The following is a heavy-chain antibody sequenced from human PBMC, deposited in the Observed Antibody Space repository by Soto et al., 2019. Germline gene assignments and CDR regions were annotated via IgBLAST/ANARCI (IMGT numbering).Heavy chain of an antibody. CDR2: IYYSGSP. J-gene: IGHJ2*01. D-gene: IGHD4-4*01. Sequence: SETLSLTCTVSGGSISSYYWSWIRQPPGKGLEWIGYIYYSGSPNYSPSLESRVAISEDTSKNQFSLKLSSVTAADTAIYYCAGGRDDYSGWYFDLWGRGTLVTVSS. CDR1: GGSISSYY. CDR3: AGGRDDYSGWYFDL. V-gene: IGHV4-59*01.